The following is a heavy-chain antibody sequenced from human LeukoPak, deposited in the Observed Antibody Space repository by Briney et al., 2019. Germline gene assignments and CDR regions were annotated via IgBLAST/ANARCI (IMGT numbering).Heavy chain of an antibody. CDR3: ASDSHGSGSHDY. CDR1: GGSISSYY. Sequence: SETLSLTCTVSGGSISSYYWSWIRQPPGKGLEWIGYIYYSGTTNYNPSLKSRVTISVGTSKNQFSLKLSSVTAADTAVYYCASDSHGSGSHDYWGQGTLVTVSS. D-gene: IGHD3-10*01. J-gene: IGHJ4*02. V-gene: IGHV4-59*01. CDR2: IYYSGTT.